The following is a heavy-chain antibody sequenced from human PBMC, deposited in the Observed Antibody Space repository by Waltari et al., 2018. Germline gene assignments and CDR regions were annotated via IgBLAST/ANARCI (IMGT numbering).Heavy chain of an antibody. Sequence: QVQLVQSGAEVKKPGSSVKVSCTASGGTFSSYAISWVRQAPGQGLEWMGGIIPIFGTANYAQKFQGRVTITTDESTSTAYMELSSLRSEDTAVYYCARGGRAYSNYDYYFDYWGQGTLVTVSS. D-gene: IGHD4-4*01. J-gene: IGHJ4*02. CDR1: GGTFSSYA. V-gene: IGHV1-69*05. CDR2: IIPIFGTA. CDR3: ARGGRAYSNYDYYFDY.